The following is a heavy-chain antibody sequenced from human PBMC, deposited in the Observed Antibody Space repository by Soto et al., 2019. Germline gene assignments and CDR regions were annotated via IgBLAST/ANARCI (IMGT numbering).Heavy chain of an antibody. CDR1: GGTFSSYA. Sequence: QVQLVQSGAEVKKPGSSVKVSCKASGGTFSSYAISWVRQAPGQGLEWMGGIIPIFGTANYAQKFQGRVTITADESTSTAYMELSSLRSEDTAVYYCASGLGYDFWSGQYGMDVWGQGTTVTVSS. D-gene: IGHD3-3*01. CDR3: ASGLGYDFWSGQYGMDV. CDR2: IIPIFGTA. V-gene: IGHV1-69*01. J-gene: IGHJ6*02.